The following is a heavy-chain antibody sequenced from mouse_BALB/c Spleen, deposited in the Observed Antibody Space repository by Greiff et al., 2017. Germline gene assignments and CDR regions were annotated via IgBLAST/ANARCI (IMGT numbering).Heavy chain of an antibody. CDR1: GFSLSRYS. Sequence: QVQLQQSGPGLVAPSQSLSITCTVSGFSLSRYSVHWVRQPPGKGLEWLGMIWGGGSTDYNSALISRLSISKDNSKSQVFLKLNSLQTDDTATYYCAKRGYGSSPFAYWGQGTLVTVSA. J-gene: IGHJ3*01. CDR2: IWGGGST. V-gene: IGHV2-6-4*01. D-gene: IGHD1-1*01. CDR3: AKRGYGSSPFAY.